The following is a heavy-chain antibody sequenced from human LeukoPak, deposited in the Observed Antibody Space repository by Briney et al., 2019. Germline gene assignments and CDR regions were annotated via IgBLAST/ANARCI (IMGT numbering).Heavy chain of an antibody. V-gene: IGHV3-53*01. D-gene: IGHD6-19*01. Sequence: GGSLRLSCAASGFTVSSNYMSWVRQAPGKGLEWVSVIYSGGSTYYADSVKGRFTISRDNSKNTLYLQMNSLRAEDTAVYYCARGLEEWLVLDYWGQGTLVTVSS. J-gene: IGHJ4*02. CDR3: ARGLEEWLVLDY. CDR2: IYSGGST. CDR1: GFTVSSNY.